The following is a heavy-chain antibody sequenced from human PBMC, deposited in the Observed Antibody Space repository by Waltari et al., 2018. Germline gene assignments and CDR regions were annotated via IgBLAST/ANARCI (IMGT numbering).Heavy chain of an antibody. CDR1: GFTFSSFV. V-gene: IGHV3-23*01. Sequence: EVQVLESGGGLVQPGGSLRLSCAASGFTFSSFVMSWVRQAPGKGLDWVSIIVGSGGSTSSADSVKGRFTISRDNSKNTLYLQMSSLRAEDTAVYYCAKDLSFGSGTYYPPYFDSWGQGTLVTVSS. CDR2: IVGSGGST. J-gene: IGHJ4*02. D-gene: IGHD3-10*01. CDR3: AKDLSFGSGTYYPPYFDS.